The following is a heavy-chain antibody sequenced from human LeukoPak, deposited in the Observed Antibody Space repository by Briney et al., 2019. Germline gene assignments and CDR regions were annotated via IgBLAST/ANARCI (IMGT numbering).Heavy chain of an antibody. V-gene: IGHV3-66*01. J-gene: IGHJ4*02. CDR2: IYSGGST. CDR1: GFTVSSNY. D-gene: IGHD5-24*01. Sequence: GGSLRLSCAASGFTVSSNYMSWVRQAPGKGLEWVSVIYSGGSTYYADSVKGRFTISRDNSKNTLYLQMNSLRAEDTAVYYCARDAYSRDGYNVRDYWGQGTLVTVSS. CDR3: ARDAYSRDGYNVRDY.